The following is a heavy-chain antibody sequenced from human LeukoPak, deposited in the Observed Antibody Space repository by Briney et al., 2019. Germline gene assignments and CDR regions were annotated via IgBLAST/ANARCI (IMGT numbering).Heavy chain of an antibody. CDR3: ARDHYDVLTGYAYNAFDI. J-gene: IGHJ3*02. D-gene: IGHD3-9*01. Sequence: GASVNVSCKASGYTFTNYGVSWVRQAPGQGLEWMGWISAYNANTNYAQKLQGRVTMTTDTSTSTAYMELRSLRSDDTAVYYCARDHYDVLTGYAYNAFDIWGQGTMVAVSS. CDR2: ISAYNANT. V-gene: IGHV1-18*01. CDR1: GYTFTNYG.